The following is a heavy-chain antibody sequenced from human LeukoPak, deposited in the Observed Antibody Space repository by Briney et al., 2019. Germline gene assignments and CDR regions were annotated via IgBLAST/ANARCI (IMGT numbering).Heavy chain of an antibody. D-gene: IGHD7-27*01. J-gene: IGHJ4*02. V-gene: IGHV3-48*04. Sequence: GGSLRLSCAASGFTFSTYSMNWVRQAPGKGLEWISYISSSSDSIYYADSVKGRFTVSRDNAKNSLYLQMNSLRAEDTAVYYCTRTGAAYWGQGTLVTVSS. CDR3: TRTGAAY. CDR2: ISSSSDSI. CDR1: GFTFSTYS.